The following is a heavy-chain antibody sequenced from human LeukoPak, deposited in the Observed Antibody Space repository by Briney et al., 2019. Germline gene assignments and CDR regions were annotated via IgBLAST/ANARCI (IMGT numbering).Heavy chain of an antibody. CDR1: GGTISSYY. Sequence: SETLSLTCTVSGGTISSYYWSWIRQPPGKGLEWIGYIYYSGSTNYNPSLKSRVTISVDTSKNQFSLQLSSVTAADTAVYYCARGDIVVVPAAPGYYGMDVWGQGTTVTVSS. D-gene: IGHD2-2*01. V-gene: IGHV4-59*01. CDR3: ARGDIVVVPAAPGYYGMDV. CDR2: IYYSGST. J-gene: IGHJ6*02.